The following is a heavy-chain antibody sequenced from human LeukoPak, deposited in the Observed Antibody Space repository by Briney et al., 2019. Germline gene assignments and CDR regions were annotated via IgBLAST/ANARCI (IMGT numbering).Heavy chain of an antibody. J-gene: IGHJ4*02. Sequence: GGSLRLSCAASGFTFSSSAMSWVRQAPGKGLEWVSAISNNGGYTYYADSVLGRFTISRDNSKSTLCLQMNSLRAEDTAVYYCAKQLGYCSDGSCYFPYWGQGTLVTVSS. D-gene: IGHD2-15*01. CDR2: ISNNGGYT. CDR1: GFTFSSSA. CDR3: AKQLGYCSDGSCYFPY. V-gene: IGHV3-23*01.